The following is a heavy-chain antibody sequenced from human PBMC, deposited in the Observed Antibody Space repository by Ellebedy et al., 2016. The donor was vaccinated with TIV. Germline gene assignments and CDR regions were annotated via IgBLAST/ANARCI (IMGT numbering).Heavy chain of an antibody. V-gene: IGHV4-30-2*01. CDR1: GGSISSGGYS. Sequence: MLSETLSLTCAVSGGSISSGGYSWSWIRQPPGKGLEWIGYIYHSGSTYYNPSLKSRVTISVDRSKNQFSLKLSSVTAAGTAVYYCAREGKYGQGSFDYWGQGTLVTVSS. CDR2: IYHSGST. J-gene: IGHJ4*02. D-gene: IGHD2-2*01. CDR3: AREGKYGQGSFDY.